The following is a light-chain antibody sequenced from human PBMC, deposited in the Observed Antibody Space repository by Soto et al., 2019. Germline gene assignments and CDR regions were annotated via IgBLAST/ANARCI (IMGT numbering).Light chain of an antibody. V-gene: IGKV3-20*01. CDR3: QQYGSSPFT. J-gene: IGKJ3*01. CDR1: QSVSSSY. CDR2: GAS. Sequence: EIVLTQSPGTLSLSPGERATLSCRASQSVSSSYLAWYQQKPGQAPRLLIYGASSRATGIPDRFSGSGSGTEFTITISKMEHEDFAEYYCQQYGSSPFTFGTGTKVDIK.